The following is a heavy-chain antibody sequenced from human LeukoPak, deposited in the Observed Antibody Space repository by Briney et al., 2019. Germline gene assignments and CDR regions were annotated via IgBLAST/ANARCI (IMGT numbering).Heavy chain of an antibody. CDR1: GFTFSSYG. CDR3: ARDSSRYAFDY. D-gene: IGHD6-13*01. J-gene: IGHJ4*02. V-gene: IGHV3-33*01. Sequence: GRSLRLSCAASGFTFSSYGMHWVRQAPGKGLEWVAVIWYDGSNKYYADSVKGRFTISRDNSKNTLYLQMNSLRAEDTAVYYRARDSSRYAFDYWGQGTLVTVSS. CDR2: IWYDGSNK.